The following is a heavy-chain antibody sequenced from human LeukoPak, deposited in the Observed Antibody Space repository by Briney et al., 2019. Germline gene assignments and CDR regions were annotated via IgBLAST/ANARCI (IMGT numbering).Heavy chain of an antibody. CDR1: GFTVDDYG. CDR2: INWNGGST. CDR3: ARAGLGAFDI. J-gene: IGHJ3*02. V-gene: IGHV3-20*04. Sequence: GGSLRLSCAASGFTVDDYGMNWVSQAPGKGLEWVSGINWNGGSTGYADSVKGRFTISRDNAKNSLYLQMNSLRAEDTALYYCARAGLGAFDIWGQGTMVTVSS.